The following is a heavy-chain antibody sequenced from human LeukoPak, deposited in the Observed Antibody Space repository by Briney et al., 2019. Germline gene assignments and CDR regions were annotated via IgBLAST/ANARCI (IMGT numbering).Heavy chain of an antibody. CDR3: ARGQVVREY. CDR1: GGSFSGYS. Sequence: SETLSLTCAVYGGSFSGYSWSWIRQPPGRGLEWIGEINHSGSTNYNPSLESRVTISLDTSKNQFSLRLTSVTAADTAVYYCARGQVVREYWGQGTLVTVSS. D-gene: IGHD2-15*01. J-gene: IGHJ4*02. CDR2: INHSGST. V-gene: IGHV4-34*01.